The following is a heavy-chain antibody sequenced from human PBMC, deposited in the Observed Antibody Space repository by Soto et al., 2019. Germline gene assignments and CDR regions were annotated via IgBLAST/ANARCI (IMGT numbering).Heavy chain of an antibody. V-gene: IGHV1-69*06. CDR3: ARDHTNDYGDDTFDY. D-gene: IGHD4-17*01. CDR2: IIPSYDRT. Sequence: QVLLLQSGSEVKKAGSSVKVSCKASGDAFKSYAIHWVLQAPGQGLEYMGRIIPSYDRTKYAQKFQGRLTLTADMYTSTVYMELSSLRSEDTAMYYCARDHTNDYGDDTFDYWGQGTKVIVSS. J-gene: IGHJ4*02. CDR1: GDAFKSYA.